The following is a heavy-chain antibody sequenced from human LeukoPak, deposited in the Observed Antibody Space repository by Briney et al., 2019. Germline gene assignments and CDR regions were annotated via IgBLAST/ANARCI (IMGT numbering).Heavy chain of an antibody. V-gene: IGHV3-74*01. D-gene: IGHD2-15*01. CDR3: ARGRRTDIEY. CDR1: GFTFDDYG. Sequence: GGSLRLSCAASGFTFDDYGMSWVRQAPGKGLVWVSRINSDGSSTSYADSVEGRFTISRDNAKNTLYLQMNSLRAEDTAVYFCARGRRTDIEYWGQGTLVTVSS. J-gene: IGHJ4*02. CDR2: INSDGSST.